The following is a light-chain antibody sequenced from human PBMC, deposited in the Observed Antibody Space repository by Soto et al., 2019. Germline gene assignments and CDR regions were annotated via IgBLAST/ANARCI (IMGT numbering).Light chain of an antibody. Sequence: QSALTPPASMSGSPGQAITISCNGTSSGIGSYALLSWYKQHPGKAPKLMIYEVTKRPAGVSDRCSGSKADNTASLTISGLQAEDEAYYYCCSVGSSGTIFGGGTKVTVL. J-gene: IGLJ2*01. CDR2: EVT. V-gene: IGLV2-23*02. CDR1: SSGIGSYAL. CDR3: CSVGSSGTI.